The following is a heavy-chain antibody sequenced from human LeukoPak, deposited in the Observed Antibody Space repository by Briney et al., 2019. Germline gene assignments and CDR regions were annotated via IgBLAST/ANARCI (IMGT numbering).Heavy chain of an antibody. J-gene: IGHJ3*02. CDR3: ATYTAMVLDAFDI. CDR2: MNPDSGNT. CDR1: GYTFTSYD. D-gene: IGHD5-18*01. Sequence: GASVKVSCRASGYTFTSYDINWVRQDTGQGLEWMGWMNPDSGNTDYAQKFQGRVTMTEDTSTDTAYMELSSLRSEDTAVYYCATYTAMVLDAFDIWGQGTMVTVSS. V-gene: IGHV1-8*01.